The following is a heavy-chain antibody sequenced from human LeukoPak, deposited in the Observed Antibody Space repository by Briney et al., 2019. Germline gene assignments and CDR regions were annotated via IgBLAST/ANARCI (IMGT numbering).Heavy chain of an antibody. V-gene: IGHV3-23*01. CDR1: GFTFSSYV. Sequence: AGSLRLPCAASGFTFSSYVMSWVRQAPGKGLEWVSGISGSGTSTYYADSVKGRFTISRDNSKNTLFLQMNSLRADDTAVYYCAKKGIAAADSFDYWGQGTLVTVSS. CDR3: AKKGIAAADSFDY. J-gene: IGHJ4*02. D-gene: IGHD6-13*01. CDR2: ISGSGTST.